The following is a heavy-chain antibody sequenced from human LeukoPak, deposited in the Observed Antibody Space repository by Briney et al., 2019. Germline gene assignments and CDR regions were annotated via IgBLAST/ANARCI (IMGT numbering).Heavy chain of an antibody. D-gene: IGHD6-13*01. J-gene: IGHJ5*02. CDR2: IKQDGSEK. CDR3: ASPRIPSHKYSSSWYGGEHETGEEKNNWFDP. V-gene: IGHV3-7*01. CDR1: GFTFSSYW. Sequence: GGSLRLSCAASGFTFSSYWMSWVRQAPGKGLEWVANIKQDGSEKYYVDSVKGRFTISRDNAKNSLYLQMNSLRAEDTAVYYCASPRIPSHKYSSSWYGGEHETGEEKNNWFDPWGQGTLVTVSS.